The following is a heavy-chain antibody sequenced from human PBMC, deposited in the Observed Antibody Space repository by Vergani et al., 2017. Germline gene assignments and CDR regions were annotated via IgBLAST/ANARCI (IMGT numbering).Heavy chain of an antibody. V-gene: IGHV3-33*06. CDR1: GFTFSSYG. CDR3: AKAVLLRRGFDP. D-gene: IGHD3-10*01. J-gene: IGHJ5*02. Sequence: QVQLVESGGGVVQPGRSLRLSCAASGFTFSSYGMHWVRQAPGKGLEWVAVIWYDGSNKYYADSVKGRFTISRDNSKNTLDLQMNSLRAEDTAVYYCAKAVLLRRGFDPWGQGTLVTVSS. CDR2: IWYDGSNK.